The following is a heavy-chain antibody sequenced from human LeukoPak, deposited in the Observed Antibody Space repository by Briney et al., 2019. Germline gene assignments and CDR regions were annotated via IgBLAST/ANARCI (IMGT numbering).Heavy chain of an antibody. CDR3: ARGTYYDFWSSGFDY. D-gene: IGHD3-3*01. J-gene: IGHJ4*02. CDR1: GGTFSSYT. V-gene: IGHV1-69*02. CDR2: IIPILGIA. Sequence: ASVKVSYKASGGTFSSYTISWVRQAPGQGLEWMGRIIPILGIANYAQKFQGRVTITADKSTSTAYMELSSLRSEDTAVYYCARGTYYDFWSSGFDYWGQGTLVTVSS.